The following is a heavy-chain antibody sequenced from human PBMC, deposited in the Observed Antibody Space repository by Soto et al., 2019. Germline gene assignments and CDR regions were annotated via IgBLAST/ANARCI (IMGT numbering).Heavy chain of an antibody. Sequence: ASVKVSCKASGYTFTGYYMHWVRQAPGQGLEWMGWINPNSGGTNYALKFQGRVTMTRDTSISTASMELSTLRSDDTAVYYCARDKGRYCSGGSCLWYYGMDVWGQGTTVTVSS. CDR1: GYTFTGYY. CDR2: INPNSGGT. D-gene: IGHD2-15*01. CDR3: ARDKGRYCSGGSCLWYYGMDV. J-gene: IGHJ6*02. V-gene: IGHV1-2*02.